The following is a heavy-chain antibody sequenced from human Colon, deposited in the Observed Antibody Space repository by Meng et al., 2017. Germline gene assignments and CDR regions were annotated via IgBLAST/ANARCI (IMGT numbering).Heavy chain of an antibody. CDR3: ARVIYASGNMAHLDY. D-gene: IGHD2/OR15-2a*01. CDR2: VYHSGST. CDR1: GDSIRSSNW. J-gene: IGHJ4*02. V-gene: IGHV4-4*02. Sequence: QGQRRATGPVRGNPSGTLSLTFAVSGDSIRSSNWWSWVRQPPGRGLEWIGEVYHSGSTNYNPSLKNRVTMTVDKSKNEFSLTLSSVTAADTAFYYCARVIYASGNMAHLDYWGPGTLVTVSS.